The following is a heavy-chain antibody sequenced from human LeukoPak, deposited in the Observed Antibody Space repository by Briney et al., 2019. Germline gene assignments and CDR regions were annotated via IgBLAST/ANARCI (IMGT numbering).Heavy chain of an antibody. CDR1: GFTFRSYW. CDR2: INQDVSQI. J-gene: IGHJ6*02. D-gene: IGHD3-10*01. V-gene: IGHV3-7*01. Sequence: GGSLRLSCAASGFTFRSYWMSWVRQAPGKGLEWVATINQDVSQIKYVDSVKGRFTISRDNAKNSLYLQMNSLRAEDTAVYYCARNLYGSGSYHYYYYGMDVWGQGTTVTVSS. CDR3: ARNLYGSGSYHYYYYGMDV.